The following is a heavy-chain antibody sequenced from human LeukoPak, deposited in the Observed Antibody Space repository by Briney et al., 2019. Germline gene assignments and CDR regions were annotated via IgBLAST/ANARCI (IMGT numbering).Heavy chain of an antibody. CDR2: INHRGGT. CDR1: GESFTGYY. J-gene: IGHJ6*02. V-gene: IGHV4-34*01. D-gene: IGHD3-10*01. Sequence: SETLSLTCAVYGESFTGYYWSSIRQPLEKRLEWIGEINHRGGTNYNPSLKSRVSISADTSINQLSLKLRSVAAADTAGYYCTRAGPNYCYYGLDVWGQGTTVTVSS. CDR3: TRAGPNYCYYGLDV.